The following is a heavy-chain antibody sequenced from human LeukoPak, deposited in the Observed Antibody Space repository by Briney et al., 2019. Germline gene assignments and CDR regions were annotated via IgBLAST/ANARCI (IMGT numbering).Heavy chain of an antibody. CDR1: GFTVSSNY. Sequence: GGSQRLSCAASGFTVSSNYMSWVRQAPGKGLEWVSVIYSGGSTYYADSVKGRFTISRDNSKNTLYLQMNSLRAEDTAVYYCARDLVQLASHDAFDIWGQGTMVTVSS. CDR3: ARDLVQLASHDAFDI. CDR2: IYSGGST. D-gene: IGHD6-13*01. J-gene: IGHJ3*02. V-gene: IGHV3-53*01.